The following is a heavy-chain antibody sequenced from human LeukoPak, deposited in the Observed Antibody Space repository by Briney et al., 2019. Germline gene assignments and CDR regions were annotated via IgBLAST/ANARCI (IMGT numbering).Heavy chain of an antibody. CDR2: MNPTSGDT. CDR3: ARVVMKAFYYYYMDV. CDR1: GYTFSDYD. D-gene: IGHD2-21*01. V-gene: IGHV1-8*01. Sequence: ASVKVSCKASGYTFSDYDVNWVRQAPGQGLELMGWMNPTSGDTGYAQKFQGRVTMTRSMPKNTAYMELSRLRSEDTAVYFCARVVMKAFYYYYMDVWGKGTTIIISS. J-gene: IGHJ6*03.